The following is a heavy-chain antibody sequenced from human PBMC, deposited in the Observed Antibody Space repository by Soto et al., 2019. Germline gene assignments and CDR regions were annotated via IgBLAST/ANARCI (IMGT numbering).Heavy chain of an antibody. CDR3: ARVLRSGWYFTHFDY. D-gene: IGHD6-19*01. J-gene: IGHJ4*02. CDR1: GYSFTSYW. CDR2: IDPSDSYT. V-gene: IGHV5-10-1*01. Sequence: GESLKISCKGSGYSFTSYWISWVSQMPGKGLEWMGRIDPSDSYTNYSPSFQGHVTISADKSISTAYLQWSSLKASDTAMYYCARVLRSGWYFTHFDYWGQGTLVTVSS.